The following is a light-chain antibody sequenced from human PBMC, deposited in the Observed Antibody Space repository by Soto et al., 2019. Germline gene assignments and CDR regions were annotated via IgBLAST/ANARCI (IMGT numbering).Light chain of an antibody. J-gene: IGKJ4*02. CDR2: AAS. CDR1: QSISSY. Sequence: DIQMTQSPSSLSASVGDRVTITCRAGQSISSYLNWYQQKPGKAPKLLIYAASSLQSGVASRFSGSGSGTDFTLTISSLQPEDFATYYCQQSYSTPLTFRGGTKVEIK. V-gene: IGKV1-39*01. CDR3: QQSYSTPLT.